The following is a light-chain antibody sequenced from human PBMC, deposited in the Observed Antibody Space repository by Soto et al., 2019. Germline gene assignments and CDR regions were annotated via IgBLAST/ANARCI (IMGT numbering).Light chain of an antibody. V-gene: IGKV1-12*01. Sequence: DIQMTQYPSTLSASVGDRVTITCGASQTISKWLDWYQQRPGKAPNLLIYDASRLESGVPSRLRGSGYGTDLIITISSLKTEDFATYYCQQANSFPITFGHGTRLEI. CDR3: QQANSFPIT. J-gene: IGKJ5*01. CDR2: DAS. CDR1: QTISKW.